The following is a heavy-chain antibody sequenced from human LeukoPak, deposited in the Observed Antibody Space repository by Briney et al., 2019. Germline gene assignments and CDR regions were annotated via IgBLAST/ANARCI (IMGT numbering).Heavy chain of an antibody. J-gene: IGHJ3*02. CDR1: DYSISSAYY. CDR3: ARVEYSGYDYRGAFGI. Sequence: SETLSLTCTVSDYSISSAYYWGWIRQPPGKGLEWIGIIYHSGSTYYNPSLKSRVTISVDTSKNQFSLKLSSVTAADTAVYYCARVEYSGYDYRGAFGIWGQGTMVTVSS. CDR2: IYHSGST. D-gene: IGHD5-12*01. V-gene: IGHV4-38-2*02.